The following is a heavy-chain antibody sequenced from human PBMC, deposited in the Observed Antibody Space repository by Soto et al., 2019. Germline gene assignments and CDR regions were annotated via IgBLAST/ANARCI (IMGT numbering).Heavy chain of an antibody. D-gene: IGHD6-6*01. V-gene: IGHV3-74*01. Sequence: GGSLRLSCAASGFTFSSYWMHWVRQAPGKGLVWVSRINSDGSSTNYADSVKGRFTISRDNAKNTLYLQMNSLRAEDTAVYYCARGIAARAVDYWGQGTLVTVSS. CDR3: ARGIAARAVDY. CDR1: GFTFSSYW. J-gene: IGHJ4*02. CDR2: INSDGSST.